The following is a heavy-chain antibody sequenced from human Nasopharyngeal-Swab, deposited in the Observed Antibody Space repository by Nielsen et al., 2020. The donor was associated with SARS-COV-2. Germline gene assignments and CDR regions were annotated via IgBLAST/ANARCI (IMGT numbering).Heavy chain of an antibody. J-gene: IGHJ6*02. CDR2: LSYDGITE. V-gene: IGHV3-30-3*01. Sequence: GESLKISCEASGLRFNVYSFHWVRQAPGKGLDWVAFLSYDGITEGYADSVKGRFSVSRDKSKGTLYLQMHRLRVEDTAMYYCAGEMTITLARGGPALDVWGQGTTVTVSS. CDR1: GLRFNVYS. CDR3: AGEMTITLARGGPALDV. D-gene: IGHD3-10*01.